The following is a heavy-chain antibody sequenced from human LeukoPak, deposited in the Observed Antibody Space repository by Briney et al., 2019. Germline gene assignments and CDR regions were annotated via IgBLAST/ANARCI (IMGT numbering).Heavy chain of an antibody. CDR2: INHSGST. V-gene: IGHV4-34*01. CDR1: GGSFSGYY. Sequence: PSETLSLTCAVYGGSFSGYYWSWIRQPPGKGLEWIGEINHSGSTNYNPSLKSRVTISVDTSKNQLSLKLSSVTAADTAVYYCARFVAGTTFFDYWGQGTLVTVSS. J-gene: IGHJ4*02. D-gene: IGHD1-1*01. CDR3: ARFVAGTTFFDY.